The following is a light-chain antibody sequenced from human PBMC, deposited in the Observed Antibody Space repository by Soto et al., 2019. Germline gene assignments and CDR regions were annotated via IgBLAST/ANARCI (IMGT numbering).Light chain of an antibody. J-gene: IGKJ4*01. CDR1: QGISSA. CDR2: DAS. V-gene: IGKV1-13*02. Sequence: AIQLTQSPSSLYASVGDRVTITCRARQGISSALAWYQQKPGKAPKLLIYDASSLESGVPSRFSGSGSGTDFTLTISSLQPEDFATYYCQQFNSDPPLLTFGGGNKVEIK. CDR3: QQFNSDPPLLT.